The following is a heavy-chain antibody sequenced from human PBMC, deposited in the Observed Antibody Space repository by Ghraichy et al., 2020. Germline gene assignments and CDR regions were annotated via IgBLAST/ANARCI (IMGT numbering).Heavy chain of an antibody. J-gene: IGHJ4*02. CDR2: IYWNDDQ. CDR1: GFSLSTIGEG. CDR3: AHQARVVVAGIHYFDY. Sequence: SGPTLVKPTQTLTLTCTFSGFSLSTIGEGVGWIRQPPGKALEWLALIYWNDDQRYNPSLRSRLTITKDTSKNQVVLTMTSMDAVDTATYYCAHQARVVVAGIHYFDYWGQGTLVTVPS. D-gene: IGHD2-15*01. V-gene: IGHV2-5*01.